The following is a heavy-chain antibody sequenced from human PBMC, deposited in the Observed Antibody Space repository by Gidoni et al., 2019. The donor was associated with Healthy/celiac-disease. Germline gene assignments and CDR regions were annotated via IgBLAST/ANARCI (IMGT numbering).Heavy chain of an antibody. V-gene: IGHV3-66*01. CDR2: IYSGGST. Sequence: EVQLVESGGGLVQPGGSLRLSCAASGFTVSSNYMSWVRQAPGKGLEWVSVIYSGGSTYYADSVKGRFTISRDNSKNTLYLQMNSLRAEDTAVYYCAREVVGATGDYYGMDVWGQGTTVTVSS. J-gene: IGHJ6*02. CDR1: GFTVSSNY. CDR3: AREVVGATGDYYGMDV. D-gene: IGHD1-26*01.